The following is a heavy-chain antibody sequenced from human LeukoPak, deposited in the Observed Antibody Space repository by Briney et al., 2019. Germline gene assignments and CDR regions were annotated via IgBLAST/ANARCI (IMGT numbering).Heavy chain of an antibody. CDR1: GYTFTSYA. J-gene: IGHJ4*02. CDR3: ARDTSRLMATIGGFDY. V-gene: IGHV1-3*01. Sequence: GASVTVSCKASGYTFTSYAMHWVRQAPGQRLEWMGWINAGNGNTKYSQKFQGRVTITRDTSASTAYTELSSLRSEDTAVYYCARDTSRLMATIGGFDYWGQGTLVTVSS. CDR2: INAGNGNT. D-gene: IGHD5-24*01.